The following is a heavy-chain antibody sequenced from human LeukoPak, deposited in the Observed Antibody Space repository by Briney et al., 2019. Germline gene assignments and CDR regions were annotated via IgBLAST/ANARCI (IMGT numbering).Heavy chain of an antibody. V-gene: IGHV1-69*13. CDR1: GGTFSSYA. J-gene: IGHJ3*02. D-gene: IGHD2/OR15-2a*01. Sequence: RASVKVSCKASGGTFSSYAISWVRQAPGQGLEWMGGIIPIFGTANYAQKFQGRVTITADESTSTAYMELSSLRSEDTAVYYCARGGDFLADAFDIWGQGTMVTVSS. CDR2: IIPIFGTA. CDR3: ARGGDFLADAFDI.